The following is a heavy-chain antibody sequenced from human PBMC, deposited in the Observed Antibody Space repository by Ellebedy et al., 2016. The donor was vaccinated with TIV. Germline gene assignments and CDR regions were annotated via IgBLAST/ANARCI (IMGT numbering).Heavy chain of an antibody. D-gene: IGHD3-10*01. J-gene: IGHJ4*02. Sequence: ASVKVSCXVSGYTLTELSMHWVRQAPGKGLEWMGGFDPEDGETIYAQKFQGRVTMTEDTSTDTAYMELSSLRSEDTAVYYCATNRVRFGELLPPDYWGQGTLVTVSS. CDR3: ATNRVRFGELLPPDY. V-gene: IGHV1-24*01. CDR2: FDPEDGET. CDR1: GYTLTELS.